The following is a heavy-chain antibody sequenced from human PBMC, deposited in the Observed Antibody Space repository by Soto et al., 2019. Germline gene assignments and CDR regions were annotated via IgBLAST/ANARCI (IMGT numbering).Heavy chain of an antibody. V-gene: IGHV4-39*01. Sequence: SETLSLTCTVSGGSISSSSYYWGWIRQPPGKGLEWIGSIYYSGSTYYNPSLKSRVTISVDTSKNQFSLKLSSVTAADTAVYYCARLYYDILTGYYFPYYMAVWGKGTTVTVSS. CDR3: ARLYYDILTGYYFPYYMAV. J-gene: IGHJ6*03. D-gene: IGHD3-9*01. CDR1: GGSISSSSYY. CDR2: IYYSGST.